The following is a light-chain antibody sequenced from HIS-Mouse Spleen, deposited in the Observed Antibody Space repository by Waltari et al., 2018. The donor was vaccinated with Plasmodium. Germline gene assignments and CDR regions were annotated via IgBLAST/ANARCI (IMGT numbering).Light chain of an antibody. J-gene: IGKJ3*01. CDR2: GSS. CDR1: QSVSSN. CDR3: QQYNNWSFT. Sequence: DIVMTQPPVTLSASPGESAITSCRARQSVSSNVAWYQQKPGQAPRLLIYGSSTRATGIPARFSGSGSGTEFTLTSSSLQSEDVAVYYCQQYNNWSFTFGPGTKVEIK. V-gene: IGKV3-15*01.